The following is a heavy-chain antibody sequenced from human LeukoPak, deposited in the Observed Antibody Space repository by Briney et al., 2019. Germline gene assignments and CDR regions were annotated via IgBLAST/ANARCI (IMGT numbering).Heavy chain of an antibody. Sequence: GGSLRLSCAASGFTFSNAWMSWVRQAPGKGLEWVGRIKSKTDGGTTDYAAPVKGRFTISRDDSKNTLYLQMNSLKTEDTAVYYCTTDLTITKSSGWYYDEGWYFDYWGQGTLVTVSS. V-gene: IGHV3-15*01. CDR2: IKSKTDGGTT. CDR1: GFTFSNAW. J-gene: IGHJ4*02. D-gene: IGHD6-19*01. CDR3: TTDLTITKSSGWYYDEGWYFDY.